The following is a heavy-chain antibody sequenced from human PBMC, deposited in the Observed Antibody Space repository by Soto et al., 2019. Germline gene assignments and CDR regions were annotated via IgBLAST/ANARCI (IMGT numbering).Heavy chain of an antibody. J-gene: IGHJ4*02. D-gene: IGHD4-17*01. CDR3: ARGISDGDYLAEHFDY. Sequence: QVQLQESGPGLVKPSQTLSLTCTVSGGSISSGGYYWSWIRQHPGKGLEWIGYIYYSGSTYYNPSLKSRVTLSVDPSKNQLSLKLSSVTAADTAVYYCARGISDGDYLAEHFDYWGQGTLVTVSS. CDR1: GGSISSGGYY. V-gene: IGHV4-31*03. CDR2: IYYSGST.